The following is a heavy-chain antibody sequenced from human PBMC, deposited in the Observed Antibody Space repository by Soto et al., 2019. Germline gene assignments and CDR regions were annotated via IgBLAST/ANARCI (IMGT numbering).Heavy chain of an antibody. CDR1: GFTFSSYA. V-gene: IGHV3-23*01. J-gene: IGHJ1*01. CDR3: AKRLSYYYDSSGYQWLGVRGAWAYFQH. Sequence: GGSLRLSCAASGFTFSSYAMSWVRQAPGKGLEWVSAISGSGGSTYYADSVKGRFTISRDNSKNTLYLQMNSLRAEDTAVYYCAKRLSYYYDSSGYQWLGVRGAWAYFQHWGQGTLVTVSS. D-gene: IGHD3-22*01. CDR2: ISGSGGST.